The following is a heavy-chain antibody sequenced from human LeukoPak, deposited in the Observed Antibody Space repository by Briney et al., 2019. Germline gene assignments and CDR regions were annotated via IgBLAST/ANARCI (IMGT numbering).Heavy chain of an antibody. J-gene: IGHJ4*02. Sequence: SETLSLTCTVSGGSISSSSYYWGWIRQPPGKGLEWIGSIYYSGSTYYNPSLKSRVTISVDTSKNQFSLKLSSVTAADTAVYYCARDLSPFDYWGQGTLVTVSS. D-gene: IGHD3-16*02. V-gene: IGHV4-39*07. CDR3: ARDLSPFDY. CDR2: IYYSGST. CDR1: GGSISSSSYY.